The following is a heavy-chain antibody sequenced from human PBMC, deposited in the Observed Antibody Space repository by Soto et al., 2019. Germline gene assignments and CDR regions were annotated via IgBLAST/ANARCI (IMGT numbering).Heavy chain of an antibody. CDR2: IYYSGST. V-gene: IGHV4-59*08. Sequence: SETLSLTCTVSGGSISSYYWSWIRQPPGKGLEWIGYIYYSGSTNYNPSLKSRVTISVDTSKNQFSLKLSSVTAADTAVYYCARHSPPSFGESRYYYYYYMDVWGKGTTVTVSS. CDR1: GGSISSYY. J-gene: IGHJ6*03. CDR3: ARHSPPSFGESRYYYYYYMDV. D-gene: IGHD3-10*01.